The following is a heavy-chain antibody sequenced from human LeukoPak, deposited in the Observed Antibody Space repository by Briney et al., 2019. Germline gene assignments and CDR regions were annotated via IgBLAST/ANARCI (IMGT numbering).Heavy chain of an antibody. D-gene: IGHD3-22*01. Sequence: GGSLRLSCAASGFAFSTYAMSWVRQAPGKGLEWVSAISNGGGSTYYGDSVKGRFTISRDNSKNTLDLQMNSLRAEDTAIYYCAKRSLSYDSSGHLLYFDYWGQGTLVTVSS. V-gene: IGHV3-23*01. CDR2: ISNGGGST. J-gene: IGHJ4*02. CDR3: AKRSLSYDSSGHLLYFDY. CDR1: GFAFSTYA.